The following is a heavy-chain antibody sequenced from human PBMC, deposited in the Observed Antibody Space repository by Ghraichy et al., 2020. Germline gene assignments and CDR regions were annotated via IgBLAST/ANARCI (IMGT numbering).Heavy chain of an antibody. V-gene: IGHV4-34*01. CDR1: GGSFSGYY. CDR2: INHSGST. Sequence: SQTLSLTCAVYGGSFSGYYWSWIRQPPGKGLEWIGEINHSGSTNYNPSLKSRVTISVDTSKNQFSLKLSSVTAADTAVYYCARGVAAAKSYWGQGTLVTVSS. D-gene: IGHD6-13*01. J-gene: IGHJ4*02. CDR3: ARGVAAAKSY.